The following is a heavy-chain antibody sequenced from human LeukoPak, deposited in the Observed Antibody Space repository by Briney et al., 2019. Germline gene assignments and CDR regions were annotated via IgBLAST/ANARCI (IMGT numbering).Heavy chain of an antibody. V-gene: IGHV3-7*01. D-gene: IGHD1-26*01. CDR2: RNQDGSVK. J-gene: IGHJ4*02. Sequence: GGSLRLSCAASGFTFSSDWMNWVRQAPGKGLEWVATRNQDGSVKYYVDSVKGRFTISRENTKNSLYLQMNSLTAEDTAVYYCARDPDPIPGANFHYWGQGTLVSVSS. CDR3: ARDPDPIPGANFHY. CDR1: GFTFSSDW.